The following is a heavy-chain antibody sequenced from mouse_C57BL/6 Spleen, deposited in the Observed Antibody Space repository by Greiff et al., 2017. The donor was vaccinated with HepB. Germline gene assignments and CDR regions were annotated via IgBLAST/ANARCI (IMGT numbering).Heavy chain of an antibody. CDR2: IDPEDGET. Sequence: VQLKESGAEFVKPGASVKLSCTASGFNIKDYYMHWVKQRTEQGLEWIGRIDPEDGETKYAPKFQGKATITADTSSNTAYLQLSSLTSEDTAVYYCARSGGQLRPPYYFDYWGQGTTLTVSS. CDR3: ARSGGQLRPPYYFDY. D-gene: IGHD3-2*02. CDR1: GFNIKDYY. J-gene: IGHJ2*01. V-gene: IGHV14-2*01.